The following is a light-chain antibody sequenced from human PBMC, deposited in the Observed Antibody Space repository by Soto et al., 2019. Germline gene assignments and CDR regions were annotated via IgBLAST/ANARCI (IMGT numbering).Light chain of an antibody. Sequence: EVALTQSPGTLSLSPGERATLSFRASQSVSSSYLAWYQQKPGQAPRLLIYGASSRATGIPDRFSGSGSGTDFTLTISRLEPEDFAVYYCQQYGSSKLTFGGGTKVDIK. CDR3: QQYGSSKLT. CDR1: QSVSSSY. J-gene: IGKJ4*01. V-gene: IGKV3-20*01. CDR2: GAS.